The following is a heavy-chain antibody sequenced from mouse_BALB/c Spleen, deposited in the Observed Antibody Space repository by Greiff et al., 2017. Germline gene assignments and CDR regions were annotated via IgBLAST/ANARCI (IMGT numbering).Heavy chain of an antibody. D-gene: IGHD2-10*01. CDR1: GFAFSSYD. Sequence: DVMLVESGGGLVKPGGSLKLSCAASGFAFSSYDMSWVRQTPEKRLEWVAYISSGGGSTYYPDTVKGRFTISRDNAKNTLYLQMSSLKSEDTAMYYCARQGISYFDYWGQGTSVNVSS. J-gene: IGHJ4*01. CDR2: ISSGGGST. V-gene: IGHV5-12-1*01. CDR3: ARQGISYFDY.